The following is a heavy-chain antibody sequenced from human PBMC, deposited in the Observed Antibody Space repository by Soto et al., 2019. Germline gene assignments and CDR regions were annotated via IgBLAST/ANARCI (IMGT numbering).Heavy chain of an antibody. Sequence: EXLRLSCSASGVTFSTYAMHWVRQSPGKGLEYVSGIGGDGRSTNYADSVKGRFTISRDNSKTSLYLQMSSLRPEDTAVYFCVKDHGDYTQYYYYYYGLDVWGQGTTVTVSS. J-gene: IGHJ6*02. CDR2: IGGDGRST. D-gene: IGHD4-17*01. CDR1: GVTFSTYA. V-gene: IGHV3-64D*06. CDR3: VKDHGDYTQYYYYYYGLDV.